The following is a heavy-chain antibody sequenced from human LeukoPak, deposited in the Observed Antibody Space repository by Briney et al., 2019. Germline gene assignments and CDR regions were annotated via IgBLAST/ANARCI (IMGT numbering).Heavy chain of an antibody. J-gene: IGHJ6*02. CDR2: INHSGST. D-gene: IGHD3-22*01. V-gene: IGHV4-34*01. CDR1: GGSFSGYY. Sequence: LETLSLTCAVYGGSFSGYYWSWIRQPPGKGLEWIGEINHSGSTNYNPSLKSRVTVSVDTSKNQFSLKLSSVTAADTAVYYCARGPPRITMIVVVMNYYYYGMDVWGQGTTVTVSS. CDR3: ARGPPRITMIVVVMNYYYYGMDV.